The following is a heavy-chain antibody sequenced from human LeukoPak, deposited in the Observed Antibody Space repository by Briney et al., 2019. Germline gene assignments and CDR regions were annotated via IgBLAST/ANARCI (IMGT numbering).Heavy chain of an antibody. J-gene: IGHJ4*02. D-gene: IGHD3-10*01. V-gene: IGHV4-39*01. CDR2: INDGGHT. CDR1: GGSIRITKFY. CDR3: AGQRARFGEWAFDD. Sequence: SETLSLTCTVSGGSIRITKFYWAWVRQPPGTGLEWLGSINDGGHTYYNPSLQSRVTISVDTSNNRFSLMLSSVTAADTAVYYCAGQRARFGEWAFDDWGQGTLVTVSS.